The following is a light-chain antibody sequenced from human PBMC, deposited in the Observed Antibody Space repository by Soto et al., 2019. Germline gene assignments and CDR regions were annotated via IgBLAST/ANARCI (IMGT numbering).Light chain of an antibody. CDR1: QSVSSY. V-gene: IGKV3-11*01. Sequence: EIVLTHSPATLSLYPWERATLSCRASQSVSSYLAWYQQKPGQAPRLLIYDASNRATGIPARFSGSGSGTDFTLTISSLEPEDFAVYYCQQRCNWPPTFGQGTKVDIK. CDR3: QQRCNWPPT. CDR2: DAS. J-gene: IGKJ1*01.